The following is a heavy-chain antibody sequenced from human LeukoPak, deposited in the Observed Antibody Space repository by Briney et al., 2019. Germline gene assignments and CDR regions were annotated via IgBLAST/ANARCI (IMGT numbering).Heavy chain of an antibody. CDR1: GFTFSSYW. CDR2: IKSDGST. J-gene: IGHJ1*01. CDR3: ARAPSEIGGYYPEYFRH. V-gene: IGHV3-74*01. Sequence: GESLKISCAASGFTFSSYWMHWVRQAPGKGLVWVSRIKSDGSTNYADYVKGRFTISRDNAKNTVSLQMNSLRAEDTGVYYCARAPSEIGGYYPEYFRHWGQGTLVTVSS. D-gene: IGHD3-22*01.